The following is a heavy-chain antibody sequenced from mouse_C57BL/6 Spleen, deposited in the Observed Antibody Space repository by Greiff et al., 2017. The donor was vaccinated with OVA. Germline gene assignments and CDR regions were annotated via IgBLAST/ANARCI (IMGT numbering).Heavy chain of an antibody. CDR3: TRPPYYGSSSYAMDY. V-gene: IGHV5-9-1*02. J-gene: IGHJ4*01. D-gene: IGHD1-1*01. Sequence: EVKVVESGEGLVKPGGSLKLSCAASGFTFSSYAMSWVRQTPEKRLEWVAYISSGGDYIYYADTVKGRFTISRDNARNTLYLQMSSLKSEDTAMYYCTRPPYYGSSSYAMDYWGQGTSVTVSS. CDR1: GFTFSSYA. CDR2: ISSGGDYI.